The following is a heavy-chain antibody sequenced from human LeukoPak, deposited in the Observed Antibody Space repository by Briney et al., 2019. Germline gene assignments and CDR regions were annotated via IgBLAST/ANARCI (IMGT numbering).Heavy chain of an antibody. J-gene: IGHJ3*02. D-gene: IGHD2-2*01. CDR3: ARDLKGQYQDAFDI. CDR2: INPDGSEK. Sequence: GGSLRLSCAASGFTFSNYWMSWVRQAPGNGLEWVANINPDGSEKYSVDSVTGRFTISRDNAENTVFLQMNSLRAEDSAVYYCARDLKGQYQDAFDIWGQGTMVTVSS. V-gene: IGHV3-7*01. CDR1: GFTFSNYW.